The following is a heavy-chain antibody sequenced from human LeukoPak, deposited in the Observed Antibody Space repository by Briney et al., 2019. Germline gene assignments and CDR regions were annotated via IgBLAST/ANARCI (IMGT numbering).Heavy chain of an antibody. J-gene: IGHJ4*02. CDR1: GGSISSGSYY. D-gene: IGHD6-19*01. Sequence: PSQTLSLTXTVSGGSISSGSYYWSWIRQPAGKGLEWIGRIYTSGSTNYNPSLKSRVTISVDTSKNQFSLKLSSVTAADTAVYYCARVGAVAGTPDYWGQGTLVTVSS. V-gene: IGHV4-61*02. CDR3: ARVGAVAGTPDY. CDR2: IYTSGST.